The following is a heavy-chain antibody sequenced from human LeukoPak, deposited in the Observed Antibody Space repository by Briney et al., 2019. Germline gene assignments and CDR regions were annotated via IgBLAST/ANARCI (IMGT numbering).Heavy chain of an antibody. Sequence: ASVKVSCKAFGYTFTRYGVSWVRQAPGQGLEWIGWISGSNGNTNYAQKLQGRVTMTTDTSTSTAYMELRSLRSDDTAVYYCARNLVVMYYFDYWGQGTLVTVSS. J-gene: IGHJ4*02. CDR2: ISGSNGNT. CDR1: GYTFTRYG. V-gene: IGHV1-18*01. D-gene: IGHD2-15*01. CDR3: ARNLVVMYYFDY.